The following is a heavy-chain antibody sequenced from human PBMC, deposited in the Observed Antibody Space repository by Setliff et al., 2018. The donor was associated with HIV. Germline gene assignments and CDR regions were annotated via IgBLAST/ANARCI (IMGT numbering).Heavy chain of an antibody. J-gene: IGHJ6*02. CDR3: ARLGSGWSDSYYYAMDV. D-gene: IGHD6-19*01. Sequence: ASVKVSCKASGYTFKTYGISWVRQAPGHGREWMGWISPYNGHTNYAQNFQGRVTMTIDTSTSRAYMELKSLTSDDTAAYFCARLGSGWSDSYYYAMDVWGQGTTVTVSS. CDR1: GYTFKTYG. CDR2: ISPYNGHT. V-gene: IGHV1-18*01.